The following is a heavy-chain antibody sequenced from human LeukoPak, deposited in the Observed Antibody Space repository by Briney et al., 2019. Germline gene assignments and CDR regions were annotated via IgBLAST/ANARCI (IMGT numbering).Heavy chain of an antibody. Sequence: ASVKVSCKASGYTFTSYGISWVRQAPGQGLEWMGWISAYNGNTNYAQKLQGRVTMTTDTSTSTAYMELRSLRSDDTAVYYCARDMALEYCSSTSCYPTYNWFDTWGQGTLVTVSS. CDR3: ARDMALEYCSSTSCYPTYNWFDT. J-gene: IGHJ5*02. V-gene: IGHV1-18*01. D-gene: IGHD2-2*01. CDR2: ISAYNGNT. CDR1: GYTFTSYG.